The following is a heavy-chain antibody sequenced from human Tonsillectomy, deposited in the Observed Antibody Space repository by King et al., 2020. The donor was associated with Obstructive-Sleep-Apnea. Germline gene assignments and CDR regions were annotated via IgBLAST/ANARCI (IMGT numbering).Heavy chain of an antibody. CDR1: GFTFSSYA. V-gene: IGHV3-23*04. CDR3: AKGFSVTDYYYYYCMDV. CDR2: ISGSGGST. J-gene: IGHJ6*02. Sequence: VQLVESGGGLVQPGGSLRLSCSASGFTFSSYAMSWFRQAPGKGLEWVSAISGSGGSTYYADSVKGRFTISRDNSKNTLYLQMNSLRAEDTAVYYCAKGFSVTDYYYYYCMDVWGQGTTVTVSS. D-gene: IGHD5-18*01.